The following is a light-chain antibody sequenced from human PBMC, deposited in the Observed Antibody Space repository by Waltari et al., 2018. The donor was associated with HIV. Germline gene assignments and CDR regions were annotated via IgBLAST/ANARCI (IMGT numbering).Light chain of an antibody. CDR2: EDT. J-gene: IGLJ3*02. CDR1: SGRIDSNY. V-gene: IGLV6-57*03. CDR3: QSSDSIIAV. Sequence: NFMLTQPHSVSGSPGKTVIISCTRSSGRIDSNYVQWYQQPPASAPILLIYEDTERPSGVSERFSASIDSSSNSASLTISGLKTEDEADYYCQSSDSIIAVFGGGTKLTVL.